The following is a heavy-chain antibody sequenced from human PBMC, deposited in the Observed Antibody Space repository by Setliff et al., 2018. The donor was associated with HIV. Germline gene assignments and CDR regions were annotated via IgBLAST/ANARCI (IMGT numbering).Heavy chain of an antibody. CDR1: GYPFNAYY. J-gene: IGHJ4*02. D-gene: IGHD3-16*01. V-gene: IGHV1-2*06. Sequence: ASVKVSCKASGYPFNAYYIHWVRQAPGQGLEWLGQIFPNTGATKVAPKFQGGVTMTRDSSLNTVYLDLRRLRSDDTALYYCARIAYTYGIDEGAVAYSFWGQGTLVTVSS. CDR3: ARIAYTYGIDEGAVAYSF. CDR2: IFPNTGAT.